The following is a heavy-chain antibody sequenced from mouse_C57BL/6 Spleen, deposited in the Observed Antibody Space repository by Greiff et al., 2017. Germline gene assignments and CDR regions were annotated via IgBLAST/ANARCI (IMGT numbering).Heavy chain of an antibody. V-gene: IGHV1-52*01. CDR3: ARSPYGGNPAWFAY. CDR1: GYTFTSYW. Sequence: QVQLQQPGAELVRPGSSVKLSCKASGYTFTSYWMHWVKQRPIHGLEWIGNIDPSDSETHYNQKFKDKATLTVDKSSSTAYMQLSSLTSEDSAVYYCARSPYGGNPAWFAYWGQGTLVTVSA. J-gene: IGHJ3*01. CDR2: IDPSDSET. D-gene: IGHD1-2*01.